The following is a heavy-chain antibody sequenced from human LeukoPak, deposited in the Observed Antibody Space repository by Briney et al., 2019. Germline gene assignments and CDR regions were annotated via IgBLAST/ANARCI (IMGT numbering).Heavy chain of an antibody. Sequence: GSLRLSCAASGFTFSNAWMSWVRQAPGKGLEWVGRIKSKTDGGTTDYAAPVKGRFTISRDDSKNTLYLQMNSLKTEDTAVYYCTTKTTVTTPLGYYYYYMDVWGKGTTVTVSS. D-gene: IGHD4-17*01. CDR3: TTKTTVTTPLGYYYYYMDV. CDR2: IKSKTDGGTT. J-gene: IGHJ6*03. V-gene: IGHV3-15*01. CDR1: GFTFSNAW.